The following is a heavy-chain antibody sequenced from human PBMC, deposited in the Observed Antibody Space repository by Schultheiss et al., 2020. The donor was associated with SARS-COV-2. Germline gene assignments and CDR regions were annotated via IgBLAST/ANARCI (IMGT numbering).Heavy chain of an antibody. CDR1: GYTFTGYY. CDR3: ARLDTGTLYYYYYGMDV. J-gene: IGHJ6*02. V-gene: IGHV1-18*04. D-gene: IGHD1-7*01. CDR2: ISAYNGNT. Sequence: ASVKVSCKASGYTFTGYYMHWVRQAPGQGLEWMGWISAYNGNTNYAQKLQGRVTMTTDTSTSTAYMELSSLRSEDTAVYYCARLDTGTLYYYYYGMDVWGQGTTVTVSS.